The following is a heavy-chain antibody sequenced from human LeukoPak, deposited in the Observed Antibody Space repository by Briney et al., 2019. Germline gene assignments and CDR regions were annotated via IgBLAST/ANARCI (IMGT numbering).Heavy chain of an antibody. J-gene: IGHJ6*04. V-gene: IGHV3-48*03. D-gene: IGHD3-10*02. CDR3: AELGITMIGGV. CDR1: GFTFSSYE. Sequence: GGSLRLSCAASGFTFSSYEMNWVRQAPGKGLEWVSYVSSSGSTIYYADSVKGRFTISRDNAKNSLYLQMNSLRAGDTAVYYCAELGITMIGGVWGKGTTVTISS. CDR2: VSSSGSTI.